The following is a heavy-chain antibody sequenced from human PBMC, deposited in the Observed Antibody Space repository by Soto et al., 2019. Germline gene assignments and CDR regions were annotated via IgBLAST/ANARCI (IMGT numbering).Heavy chain of an antibody. CDR3: ARHDSSGWYDYYFDY. CDR1: GGSISSYY. J-gene: IGHJ4*02. Sequence: SETLSLTCTVSGGSISSYYWSWIRQPPGKGLEWIGYIYYSGSTNYNPSLKSRVTISVDTSKNQFSLKLSSVTAADTAVYYCARHDSSGWYDYYFDYWGQGTLVTVSS. V-gene: IGHV4-59*08. CDR2: IYYSGST. D-gene: IGHD6-19*01.